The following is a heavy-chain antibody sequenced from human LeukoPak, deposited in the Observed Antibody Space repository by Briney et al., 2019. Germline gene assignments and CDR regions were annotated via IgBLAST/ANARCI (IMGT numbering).Heavy chain of an antibody. Sequence: GGSLRLSCAASGFTFSSYSMNWVRQAPGKGLEWVSSISSSSSYIYYADSVKGRFTISRDNSKNTLFLQMDSLTTEDTAVYYCASPSGYYAYWGQGTLVTVSS. CDR3: ASPSGYYAY. CDR1: GFTFSSYS. V-gene: IGHV3-21*01. D-gene: IGHD3-3*01. J-gene: IGHJ4*02. CDR2: ISSSSSYI.